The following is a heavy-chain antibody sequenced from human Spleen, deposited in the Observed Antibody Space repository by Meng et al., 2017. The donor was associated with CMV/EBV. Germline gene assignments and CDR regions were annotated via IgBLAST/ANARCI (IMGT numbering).Heavy chain of an antibody. CDR3: ARNWGTDY. Sequence: GESLKISCAASGFTFSSYEMNWVRQAPGKGLEWVANIKQDGSDKKYLDSVRGRFTISRNNAKNSLYLQMNSLRAEDTAVYYCARNWGTDYWGQGTVVTVSS. V-gene: IGHV3-7*01. D-gene: IGHD7-27*01. J-gene: IGHJ4*02. CDR2: IKQDGSDK. CDR1: GFTFSSYE.